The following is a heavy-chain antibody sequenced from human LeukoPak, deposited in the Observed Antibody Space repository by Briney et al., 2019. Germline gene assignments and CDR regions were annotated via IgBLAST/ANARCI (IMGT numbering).Heavy chain of an antibody. CDR3: AFSVVVTSFDY. CDR1: GFTFSSYG. D-gene: IGHD3-22*01. J-gene: IGHJ4*02. CDR2: ILYDGSNK. V-gene: IGHV3-30*03. Sequence: GRSLRLSCAASGFTFSSYGMHWVRQAPGKGLEWVAVILYDGSNKYYAASVKGRFTISRDNSKNTLYLQMNSLRAEDTAVYYCAFSVVVTSFDYWGQGTLVTVSS.